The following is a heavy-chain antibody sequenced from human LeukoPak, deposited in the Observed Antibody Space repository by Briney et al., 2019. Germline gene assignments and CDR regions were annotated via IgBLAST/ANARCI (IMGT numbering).Heavy chain of an antibody. CDR3: ARGLLGSYYYYGMDV. D-gene: IGHD2-8*02. CDR2: INHSGST. V-gene: IGHV4-34*01. CDR1: GGSFSGYY. Sequence: SETLSLTCAVYGGSFSGYYWSWICQPPGKGLEWIGEINHSGSTNYNPSLKSRVTISVDTSKNQFSLKLSSVTAADTAVYYCARGLLGSYYYYGMDVWGQGTTVTVSS. J-gene: IGHJ6*02.